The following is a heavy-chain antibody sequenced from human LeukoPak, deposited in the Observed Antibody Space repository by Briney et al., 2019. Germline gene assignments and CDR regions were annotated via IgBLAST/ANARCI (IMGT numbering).Heavy chain of an antibody. CDR2: ISYDGSNK. D-gene: IGHD1-26*01. V-gene: IGHV3-30-3*01. CDR3: ARATHYSGSYLHY. Sequence: GGSLRLSCAASGFTFSSYAMHWVRQAPGKGLEWVAVISYDGSNKYYADSVKGRFTISRDNSKNTLYLQMNSLRAEDTAAYYCARATHYSGSYLHYWGQGTLVTVSS. J-gene: IGHJ4*02. CDR1: GFTFSSYA.